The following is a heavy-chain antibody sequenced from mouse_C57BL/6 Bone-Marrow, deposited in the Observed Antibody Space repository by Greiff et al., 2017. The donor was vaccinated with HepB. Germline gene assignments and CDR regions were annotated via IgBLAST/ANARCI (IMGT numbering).Heavy chain of an antibody. CDR2: IWTGGGT. D-gene: IGHD1-1*01. J-gene: IGHJ2*01. V-gene: IGHV2-9-1*01. Sequence: VQVVESGPGLVAPSQSLSITCTVSGFSLTSYAISWVRQPPGKGLEWLGVIWTGGGTNYNSALKSRLSIRKDNSKSQVFLQMNSLQTDDTARYYCARNYYGSSHYFDYWGQGTTLTVSS. CDR1: GFSLTSYA. CDR3: ARNYYGSSHYFDY.